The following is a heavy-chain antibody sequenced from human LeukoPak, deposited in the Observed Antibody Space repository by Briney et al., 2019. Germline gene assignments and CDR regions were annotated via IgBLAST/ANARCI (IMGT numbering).Heavy chain of an antibody. CDR2: ITPIFGTA. J-gene: IGHJ4*02. D-gene: IGHD5-18*01. Sequence: SVKVSCKASGGTFNNYAINWLRQAPGQGLELMGGITPIFGTANYVQKFQGRVTITADKSTSTAFMELSSLRSEDTAIYYCARASSDDTAMATPFAYWGREPCSPSPQ. V-gene: IGHV1-69*06. CDR3: ARASSDDTAMATPFAY. CDR1: GGTFNNYA.